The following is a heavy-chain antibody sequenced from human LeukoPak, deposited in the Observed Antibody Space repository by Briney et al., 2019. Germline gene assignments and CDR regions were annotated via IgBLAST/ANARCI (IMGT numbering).Heavy chain of an antibody. Sequence: SETLSLTCTVSGDSISSSSYYWGWIRQPPGKVLEWIGSISRSGSTYYNPPLKSRVIISVDTSKNQFSLKLSSVTAADTAVYYCARWAYYGSRDFDYWGQGTLVTVSS. CDR2: ISRSGST. J-gene: IGHJ4*02. D-gene: IGHD3-10*01. V-gene: IGHV4-39*01. CDR3: ARWAYYGSRDFDY. CDR1: GDSISSSSYY.